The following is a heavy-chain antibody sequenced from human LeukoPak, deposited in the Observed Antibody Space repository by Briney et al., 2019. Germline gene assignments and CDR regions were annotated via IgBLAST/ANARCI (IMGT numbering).Heavy chain of an antibody. CDR3: ARVLLSYYYGSGRVPYYYYYYMDV. D-gene: IGHD3-10*01. Sequence: GESLKISCKGSGYSFTRHWIAWVRQMPGKGLEWMGIIYPGDSDTRYSPSFQGQVTISADKSTSTAYLQWSSLKASDTAMYYCARVLLSYYYGSGRVPYYYYYYMDVWGKGTTVTVSS. CDR1: GYSFTRHW. V-gene: IGHV5-51*01. J-gene: IGHJ6*03. CDR2: IYPGDSDT.